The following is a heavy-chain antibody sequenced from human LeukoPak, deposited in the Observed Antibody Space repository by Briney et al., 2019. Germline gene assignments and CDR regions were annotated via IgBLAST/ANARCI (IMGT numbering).Heavy chain of an antibody. V-gene: IGHV2-5*01. D-gene: IGHD2-21*01. J-gene: IGHJ5*02. CDR2: IYWNDDK. CDR1: GFSLRTSGVG. CDR3: AHSTFPLFQSWFDR. Sequence: SGPTLVHPTPALTLTCTFSGFSLRTSGVGVGWIREPPVKALEWLAFIYWNDDKRYSPSLKSRLTITKDTSKNQVVLTMTNMDPVDTATYYCAHSTFPLFQSWFDRWGQGTLVTVSS.